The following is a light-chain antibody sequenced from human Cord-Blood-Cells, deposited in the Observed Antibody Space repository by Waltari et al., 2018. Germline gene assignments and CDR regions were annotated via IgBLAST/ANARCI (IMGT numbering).Light chain of an antibody. CDR2: EVS. V-gene: IGLV2-23*02. Sequence: QSALTQPASVSGSPGPSLTISCTGTSSDVGSYNLVSWYQQPPGKAPKLMIYEVSKRPSGVSNRFSGSKSGNTASLTISGLQAEDEADYYCCSYAGSSTFPRVFGGGTKLTVL. CDR3: CSYAGSSTFPRV. CDR1: SSDVGSYNL. J-gene: IGLJ3*02.